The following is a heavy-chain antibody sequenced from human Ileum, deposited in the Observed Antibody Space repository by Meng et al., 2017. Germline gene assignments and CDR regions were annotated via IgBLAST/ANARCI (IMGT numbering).Heavy chain of an antibody. CDR2: IIPILGIA. D-gene: IGHD3-22*01. CDR1: GGTFSSYT. Sequence: SVKVSCKASGGTFSSYTISWVRQAPGQGLEWMGRIIPILGIANYAQKFQGRVTITADKSTSTAYMELSSLRSEDTAVYYCARLGYYDSSGYNWFDPWGQGTLVTVSS. CDR3: ARLGYYDSSGYNWFDP. J-gene: IGHJ5*02. V-gene: IGHV1-69*02.